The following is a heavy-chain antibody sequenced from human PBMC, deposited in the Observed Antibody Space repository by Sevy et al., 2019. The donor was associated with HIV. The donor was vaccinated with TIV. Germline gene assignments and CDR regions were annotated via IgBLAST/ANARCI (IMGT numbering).Heavy chain of an antibody. D-gene: IGHD3-22*01. CDR3: AKDQGYTSDSSGYYLY. CDR2: LSGGGGRT. J-gene: IGHJ4*02. V-gene: IGHV3-23*01. CDR1: GFSFSNYA. Sequence: GESLKISCAASGFSFSNYAMSWVRQAPGKGLEWVSALSGGGGRTYYADSVKGRFTISRDNSENSLYLQMNSLRAEDTALYYCAKDQGYTSDSSGYYLYWGQGTLVTVSS.